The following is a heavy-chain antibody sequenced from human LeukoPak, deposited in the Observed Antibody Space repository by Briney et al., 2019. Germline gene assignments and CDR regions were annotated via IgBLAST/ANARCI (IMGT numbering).Heavy chain of an antibody. D-gene: IGHD3-3*01. Sequence: GGSLRLSYAASGFTFSSYGMHWVRQAPGKGLEWVAFIRYDGSNKYYADSVKGRFTISRDNSKNTLYLQMNSLRAEDTAVYYCAKDRGRVFGVVLPDYWGQGTLVTVSS. CDR3: AKDRGRVFGVVLPDY. J-gene: IGHJ4*02. CDR1: GFTFSSYG. CDR2: IRYDGSNK. V-gene: IGHV3-30*02.